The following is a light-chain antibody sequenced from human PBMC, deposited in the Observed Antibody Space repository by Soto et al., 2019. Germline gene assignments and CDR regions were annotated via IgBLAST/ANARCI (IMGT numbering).Light chain of an antibody. CDR1: SSDVGDYNY. V-gene: IGLV2-14*01. J-gene: IGLJ1*01. CDR2: DVS. Sequence: QSALTQPASVSGSPGQSITISCTGTSSDVGDYNYVSWYQQHPGKAPKLMIFDVSNRPSGVSNRFSGSKSGNTASLTSSGLQAEDEADYYCSSYTSSSTRVFGAGTKVTVL. CDR3: SSYTSSSTRV.